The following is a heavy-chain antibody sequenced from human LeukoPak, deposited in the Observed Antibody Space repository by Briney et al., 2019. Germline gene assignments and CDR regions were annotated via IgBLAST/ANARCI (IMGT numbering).Heavy chain of an antibody. CDR2: IRSKANSYAT. CDR3: ARLDEVAKKFDY. D-gene: IGHD2-15*01. J-gene: IGHJ4*02. CDR1: GFTFSGSA. Sequence: GGSLRLSCAASGFTFSGSAMHWVRQASGKGREWVGRIRSKANSYATAYAASVRGRFTISRDDSKNTAYLEMNSLKTEDTAVYLCARLDEVAKKFDYWGQGALVTVSS. V-gene: IGHV3-73*01.